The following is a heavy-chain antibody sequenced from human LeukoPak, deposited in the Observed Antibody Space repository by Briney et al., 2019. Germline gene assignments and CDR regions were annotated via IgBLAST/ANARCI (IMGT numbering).Heavy chain of an antibody. D-gene: IGHD6-13*01. V-gene: IGHV4-39*01. Sequence: SETLSLTCTVSGGSISGSSYYWGWIRQPPGKGLEWIGSIYYSGSTYYNPSLKSRVTISVDTSKNQFSLKLSSVTAADTAVYYCASGGGAAAGTGYWGQGTLVTVSS. CDR2: IYYSGST. CDR3: ASGGGAAAGTGY. CDR1: GGSISGSSYY. J-gene: IGHJ4*02.